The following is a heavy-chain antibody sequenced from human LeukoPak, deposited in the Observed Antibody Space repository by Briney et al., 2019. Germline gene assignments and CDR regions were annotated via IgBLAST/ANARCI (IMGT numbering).Heavy chain of an antibody. V-gene: IGHV4-39*01. D-gene: IGHD3-22*01. J-gene: IGHJ5*02. CDR1: GGSIRNDNDF. CDR3: ARRDDSSGYYYGEWFDP. Sequence: SETLSLTCTVSGGSIRNDNDFWAWIRQPPGTGLEWIVSIYHTGATYYNPTLKSRVTISVDTSKNQFSLNLNSVTAADTAIYYCARRDDSSGYYYGEWFDPWGQGTPVTVSS. CDR2: IYHTGAT.